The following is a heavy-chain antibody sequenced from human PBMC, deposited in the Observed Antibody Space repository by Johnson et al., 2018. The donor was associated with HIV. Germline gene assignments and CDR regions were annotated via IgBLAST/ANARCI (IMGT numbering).Heavy chain of an antibody. CDR1: GFTFSSYA. CDR2: ISYDGSNK. Sequence: QVQLVESGGGLVQPGGSLRLSCAASGFTFSSYAMHWVRQAPGKGLEWVAVISYDGSNKYYADSVKGRFTISRDNSKNTLYLQMGSLRAEDMAVYYCARVGLDSGYYRDAFDIWGQGTMVTVSS. J-gene: IGHJ3*02. CDR3: ARVGLDSGYYRDAFDI. V-gene: IGHV3-30*14. D-gene: IGHD3-22*01.